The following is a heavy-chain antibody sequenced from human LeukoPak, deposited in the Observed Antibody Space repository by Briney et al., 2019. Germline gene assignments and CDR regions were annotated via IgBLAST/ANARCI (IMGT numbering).Heavy chain of an antibody. J-gene: IGHJ6*03. CDR3: ARAQENTGYEYYYYYMDV. CDR1: GGSISSYY. D-gene: IGHD5-12*01. CDR2: IYYSGST. V-gene: IGHV4-59*01. Sequence: SETLSLTCTVSGGSISSYYWSWIRQPPGKGLEWIGYIYYSGSTNYNPSLKSRVTISVDTSKNQFSLKLSSVTAADTAVYYCARAQENTGYEYYYYYMDVWGKGTTVTVSS.